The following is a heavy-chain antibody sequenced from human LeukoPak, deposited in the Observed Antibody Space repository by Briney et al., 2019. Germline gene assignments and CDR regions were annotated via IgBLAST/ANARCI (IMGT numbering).Heavy chain of an antibody. CDR2: ISGSGGST. Sequence: PGGSLRLSCAASGFTFSSYAMSWVRQAPGKGLEWVSAISGSGGSTYYADSVKGRFTISRDNSKNTLYLQMNSLRAEDTAVYYCAKAKYSSSWYVQGDFDYWGQGTLVTVSS. D-gene: IGHD6-13*01. J-gene: IGHJ4*02. CDR1: GFTFSSYA. CDR3: AKAKYSSSWYVQGDFDY. V-gene: IGHV3-23*01.